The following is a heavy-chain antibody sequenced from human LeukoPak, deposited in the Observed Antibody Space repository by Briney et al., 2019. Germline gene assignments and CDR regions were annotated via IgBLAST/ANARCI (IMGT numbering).Heavy chain of an antibody. V-gene: IGHV3-23*01. J-gene: IGHJ3*02. Sequence: GGSLRLSCAASGFTFSAYAMRWVRQAPGKGLEWVSTISLSGGSTFYADSVKGRFTISRDNSKNTLYLQMNSLRAEDTAVYYCAKDPFTDAFDIWGQGTMVTVSS. CDR2: ISLSGGST. CDR3: AKDPFTDAFDI. CDR1: GFTFSAYA.